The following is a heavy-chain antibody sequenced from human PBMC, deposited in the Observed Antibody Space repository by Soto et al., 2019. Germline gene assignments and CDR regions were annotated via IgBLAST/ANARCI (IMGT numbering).Heavy chain of an antibody. J-gene: IGHJ4*02. CDR1: GGSISSAAYY. D-gene: IGHD3-10*01. V-gene: IGHV4-31*03. Sequence: QVQLQESGPGLVKPSQTLSLTCTVSGGSISSAAYYWSWIRQHPGKGLEWIGYISHSGSTYYNPFLKGRFNNSVDTSKNQVSLRLTSVYDGDTAVYYCAREHPYGPNFFDCWGQGALVTVSS. CDR2: ISHSGST. CDR3: AREHPYGPNFFDC.